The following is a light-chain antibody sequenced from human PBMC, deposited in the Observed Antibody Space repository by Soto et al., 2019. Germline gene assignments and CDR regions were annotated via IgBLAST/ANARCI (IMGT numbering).Light chain of an antibody. V-gene: IGKV1-39*01. CDR2: AAS. CDR1: QSISSY. Sequence: DIQMTQSPSSLSASVGDRVTITCRASQSISSYLNWYQQKPGKAPRLLIYAASSLQSGVPSRFTGSGSGTDFTLTIISLQPEDVATYCCQQSYSTPITFGPGTKVDIQ. CDR3: QQSYSTPIT. J-gene: IGKJ3*01.